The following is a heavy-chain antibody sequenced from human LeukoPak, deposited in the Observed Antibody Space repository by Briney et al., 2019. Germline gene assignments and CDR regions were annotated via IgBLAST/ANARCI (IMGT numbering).Heavy chain of an antibody. V-gene: IGHV1-18*01. J-gene: IGHJ4*02. D-gene: IGHD3-10*01. CDR3: ARSLSPYYGSGSLFDY. Sequence: ASVKVSCKASGYTFTSYGISWVRQAPGQGLEWMGWISAYNGNTNYAQKLQGRVTMTTDTSTSTAYTELGSLRSDDTAVYYCARSLSPYYGSGSLFDYWGQGTLVTVSS. CDR2: ISAYNGNT. CDR1: GYTFTSYG.